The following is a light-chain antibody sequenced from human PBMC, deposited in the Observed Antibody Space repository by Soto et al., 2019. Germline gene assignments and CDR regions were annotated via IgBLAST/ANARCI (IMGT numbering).Light chain of an antibody. J-gene: IGLJ2*01. Sequence: QSVLTQPPSVSGAPGQRVTFSCTGSSSNIGAGYGVHWYQQLPGTAPKLLIFANSNRPSGVPDRFSGSKSGTSASLAITGLQAEDEADYYCQSYDSSLSGVVFGGGTKVTVL. CDR2: ANS. CDR3: QSYDSSLSGVV. V-gene: IGLV1-40*01. CDR1: SSNIGAGYG.